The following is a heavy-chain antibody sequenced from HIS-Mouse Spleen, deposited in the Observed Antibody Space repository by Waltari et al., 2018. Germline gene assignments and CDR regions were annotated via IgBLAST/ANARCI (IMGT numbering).Heavy chain of an antibody. V-gene: IGHV1-2*02. Sequence: QVQLVQSGAEVKKPGASVKVSCKASGYTFTGYYMHWVRQAPGQGLEWMGRIKPNRGGTNDEQKFQGRVTMTRDTSISTAYMELSRLRSDDTAVYYCARGTGTDAFDIWGQGTMVTVSS. CDR1: GYTFTGYY. CDR2: IKPNRGGT. CDR3: ARGTGTDAFDI. J-gene: IGHJ3*02. D-gene: IGHD1-1*01.